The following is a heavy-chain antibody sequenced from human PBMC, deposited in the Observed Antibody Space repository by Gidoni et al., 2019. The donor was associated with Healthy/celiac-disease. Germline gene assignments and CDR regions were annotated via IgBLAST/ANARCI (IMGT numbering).Heavy chain of an antibody. CDR1: GGSISSSSYY. CDR3: ARHPRYCSGGSCYPWNWFDP. Sequence: QLQLQESGPGLVKPSETLSLTCTVSGGSISSSSYYWGWIRQPPGKGLEWIGSIYYSGSTYYNPSLKSRVTISVDTSKNQFSLKLSSVTAADTAVYYCARHPRYCSGGSCYPWNWFDPWGQGTLVTVSS. CDR2: IYYSGST. V-gene: IGHV4-39*01. J-gene: IGHJ5*02. D-gene: IGHD2-15*01.